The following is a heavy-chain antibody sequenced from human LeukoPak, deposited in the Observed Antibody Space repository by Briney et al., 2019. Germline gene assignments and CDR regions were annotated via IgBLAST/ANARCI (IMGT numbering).Heavy chain of an antibody. J-gene: IGHJ1*01. CDR1: GGSISSYY. CDR2: IYYSGST. CDR3: ARVESGYGDYLHTALAEYFQH. V-gene: IGHV4-59*01. Sequence: SETLSLTCTVSGGSISSYYWSWIRQPPGKGLEWIGYIYYSGSTSYNPSLKSRVTISVDTSKNQFSLKLSSVTAADTAVYYCARVESGYGDYLHTALAEYFQHWGQGTLVTVSS. D-gene: IGHD4-17*01.